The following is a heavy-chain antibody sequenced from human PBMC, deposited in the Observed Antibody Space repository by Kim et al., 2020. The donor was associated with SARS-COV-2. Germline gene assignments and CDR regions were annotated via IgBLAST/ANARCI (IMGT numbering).Heavy chain of an antibody. CDR1: GYTFTSYG. V-gene: IGHV1-18*01. D-gene: IGHD3-10*01. J-gene: IGHJ4*02. CDR3: ARAPRGYYGSGSYYIGYYFDY. Sequence: ASVKVSCKASGYTFTSYGISWVRQAPGQGLEWMGWISAYNGNTNYAQKLQGRVTMTTDTSTSTAYMELRSLRSDDTAVYYCARAPRGYYGSGSYYIGYYFDYWGQGTLVTVSS. CDR2: ISAYNGNT.